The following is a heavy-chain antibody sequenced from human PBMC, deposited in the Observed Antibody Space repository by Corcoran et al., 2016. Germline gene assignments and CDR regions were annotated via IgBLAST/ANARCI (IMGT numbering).Heavy chain of an antibody. CDR2: IYSGGST. J-gene: IGHJ4*02. Sequence: EVQLVESGGGLIQPGGSLRLSCAASGFTVSSNYMTWVRQAPGKGLEWVSVIYSGGSTYYADSVKGRFTISRDSSKNTLYLQMNSLRAEDTAVYYCARGSWGYGDYPDYWGQGALVTVSS. CDR3: ARGSWGYGDYPDY. D-gene: IGHD4-17*01. CDR1: GFTVSSNY. V-gene: IGHV3-53*01.